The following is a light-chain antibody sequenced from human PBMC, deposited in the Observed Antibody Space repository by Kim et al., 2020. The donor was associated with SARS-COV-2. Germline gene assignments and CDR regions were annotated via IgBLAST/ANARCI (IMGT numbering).Light chain of an antibody. Sequence: DIQMTQSPSTLSASVGDRVTITCRASQSISSWLALYQQKPGKAPKLLIYKASSLEGGVPSRFSGSGSGTEFTLTISSLQPDDFAAYYCQQSNSYSLTFGGGTKVDIK. CDR1: QSISSW. J-gene: IGKJ4*01. V-gene: IGKV1-5*03. CDR2: KAS. CDR3: QQSNSYSLT.